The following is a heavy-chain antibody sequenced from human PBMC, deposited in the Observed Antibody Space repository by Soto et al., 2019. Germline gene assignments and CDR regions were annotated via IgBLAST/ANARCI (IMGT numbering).Heavy chain of an antibody. Sequence: KQSQTLSLTCAISGDSVSSNSAAWNWIRQSPSRGLEWLGRTYYRSKWYNDYAVSVKSRITINPDTSRNQFSLQLNSVTPEDTAVYYCARVLETYYDFWSGLLGPYNWFDPWGQGTLVTVSS. D-gene: IGHD3-3*01. CDR2: TYYRSKWYN. CDR1: GDSVSSNSAA. J-gene: IGHJ5*02. V-gene: IGHV6-1*01. CDR3: ARVLETYYDFWSGLLGPYNWFDP.